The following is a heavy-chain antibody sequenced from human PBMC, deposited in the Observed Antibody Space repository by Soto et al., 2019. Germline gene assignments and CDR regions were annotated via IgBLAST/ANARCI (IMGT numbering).Heavy chain of an antibody. Sequence: QVQLVQSGAEVKKPGSSVKVSCKASGGTFSSYAISWVRQAPGQGLEWMGGIIPIFGTANYAQKFQGRVTITADESTSTAYMELGSLRSEDTAVYYCARDRVGFCISTSCHYYYYGMDVWGQGTTVTVSS. V-gene: IGHV1-69*12. CDR2: IIPIFGTA. CDR3: ARDRVGFCISTSCHYYYYGMDV. J-gene: IGHJ6*02. CDR1: GGTFSSYA. D-gene: IGHD2-2*01.